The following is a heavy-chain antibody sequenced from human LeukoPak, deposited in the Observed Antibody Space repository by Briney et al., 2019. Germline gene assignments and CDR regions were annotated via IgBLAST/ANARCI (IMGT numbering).Heavy chain of an antibody. D-gene: IGHD6-13*01. CDR2: ISGSGGST. V-gene: IGHV3-23*01. CDR3: ARAHSIAAAGFDP. Sequence: GGSLRLSCAASGFTFSSYAMSWVRQAPGKGLEWVSAISGSGGSTYYADSVKGRLTISRDNAKNSLYLQMNSLRAEDTAVYYCARAHSIAAAGFDPWGQGTLVTVSS. J-gene: IGHJ5*02. CDR1: GFTFSSYA.